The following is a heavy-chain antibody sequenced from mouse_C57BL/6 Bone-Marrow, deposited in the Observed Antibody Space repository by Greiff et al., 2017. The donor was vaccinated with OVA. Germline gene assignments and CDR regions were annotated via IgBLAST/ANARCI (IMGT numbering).Heavy chain of an antibody. V-gene: IGHV5-17*01. D-gene: IGHD1-1*01. Sequence: DVMLVESGGGLVKPGGSLKLSCAASGFTFSDYGMHWVRQAQEKGLEWVAYISSGSSTIYYADTVKGRFTISRDNAKNTLFLQMTSLRSEDTAMYYCARPYYGSSPFAYWGQGTLVTVSA. CDR1: GFTFSDYG. J-gene: IGHJ3*01. CDR3: ARPYYGSSPFAY. CDR2: ISSGSSTI.